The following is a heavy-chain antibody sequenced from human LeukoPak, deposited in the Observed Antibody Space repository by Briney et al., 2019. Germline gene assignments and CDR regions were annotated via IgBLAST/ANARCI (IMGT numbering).Heavy chain of an antibody. D-gene: IGHD3-3*01. CDR3: ARGPEYYDFWSGYRTVGYYFDY. J-gene: IGHJ4*02. CDR1: GGSFSGYC. Sequence: SETLSLTCAVYGGSFSGYCWSWIRQPPGKGLEWIGEINHSGSTNYNPSLKSRVTISVDTSKNQFSLKLSSVTAADTAVYYCARGPEYYDFWSGYRTVGYYFDYWGQGTLVTVSS. V-gene: IGHV4-34*01. CDR2: INHSGST.